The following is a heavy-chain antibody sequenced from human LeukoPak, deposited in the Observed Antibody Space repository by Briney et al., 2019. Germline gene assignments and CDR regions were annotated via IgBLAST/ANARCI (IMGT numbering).Heavy chain of an antibody. Sequence: SETLSLTCSVSGASISSSAWYWGWIRQPPGTGLQWIGIIYNSGNTYYNASLKSQVSISIDTSKNQFSLRLTSVTAADTAVYYCARQTGSGLFILPGGQGTLVTVSS. D-gene: IGHD3/OR15-3a*01. CDR2: IYNSGNT. V-gene: IGHV4-39*01. CDR1: GASISSSAWY. CDR3: ARQTGSGLFILP. J-gene: IGHJ4*02.